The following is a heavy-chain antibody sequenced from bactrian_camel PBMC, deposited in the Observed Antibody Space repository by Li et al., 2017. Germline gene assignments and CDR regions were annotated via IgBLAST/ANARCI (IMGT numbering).Heavy chain of an antibody. CDR3: VADCELRYGYFDFDIGS. CDR1: GYYSSYC. CDR2: IDSYGDT. J-gene: IGHJ4*01. Sequence: HVQLVESGGGLVQPGGSLRLSCVHSGYYSSYCLGWFRQSPGKEREWVAGIDSYGDTTYGDSVKGRFTISHDNAKRTLYLQINNLKPEDTAMYYCVADCELRYGYFDFDIGSRGQGTQVTVS. V-gene: IGHV3S53*01. D-gene: IGHD2*01.